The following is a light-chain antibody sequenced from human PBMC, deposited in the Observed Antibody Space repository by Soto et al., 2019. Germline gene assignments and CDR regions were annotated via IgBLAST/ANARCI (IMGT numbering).Light chain of an antibody. CDR3: LLYFGVGDVA. V-gene: IGLV7-43*01. CDR2: NTS. Sequence: QAVVTQEPSLTVSPGGTVTLTCASSTGVVTGGDYPTWFQQKPGQAPRALMYNTSNKHSWTPARFSGSLLGGKAALTLSGVQPEDEAEYYCLLYFGVGDVAFGGGTKLTVL. CDR1: TGVVTGGDY. J-gene: IGLJ2*01.